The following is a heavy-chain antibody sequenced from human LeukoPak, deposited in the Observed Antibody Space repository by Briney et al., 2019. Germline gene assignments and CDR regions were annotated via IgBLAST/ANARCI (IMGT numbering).Heavy chain of an antibody. Sequence: PGGSLRLSCAASGFTFSSYSMNWVRQAPGKGLEWVSYISSSSSTIYYADSVKGRFTISRDNAKNSLYLQMNSLRAEDTAVYYCARGIVVVPAASDAFDIWGQGTMVTVSS. D-gene: IGHD2-2*01. CDR1: GFTFSSYS. CDR3: ARGIVVVPAASDAFDI. CDR2: ISSSSSTI. V-gene: IGHV3-48*01. J-gene: IGHJ3*02.